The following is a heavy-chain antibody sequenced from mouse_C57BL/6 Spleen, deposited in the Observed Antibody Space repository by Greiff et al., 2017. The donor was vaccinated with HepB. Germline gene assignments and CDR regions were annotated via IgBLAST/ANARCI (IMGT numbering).Heavy chain of an antibody. J-gene: IGHJ4*01. D-gene: IGHD2-1*01. V-gene: IGHV1-69*01. CDR2: IDPSDSYT. Sequence: QVQLQQPGAELVMPGASVKLSCKASGYTFTSYWMHWVKQRPGQGLEWIGEIDPSDSYTNYNQKFKGKSTLTVDKSSSTAYMQLSSLTSEDSAVYYCARGYYGNYDAMDYWGQGTSVTVSS. CDR3: ARGYYGNYDAMDY. CDR1: GYTFTSYW.